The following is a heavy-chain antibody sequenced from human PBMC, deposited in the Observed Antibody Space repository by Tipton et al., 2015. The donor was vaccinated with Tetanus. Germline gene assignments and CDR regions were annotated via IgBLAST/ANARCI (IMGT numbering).Heavy chain of an antibody. Sequence: TLSLTCNVSGGSLSSRYWSWIRQTAGKRLEWIGRIYISGSTDYNPSLKTRVSMSVGTSKNQFSLKLSSVTAADTAVYYCARGGGTVGSIPLYSWLDPWGQGTLVTVSS. CDR2: IYISGST. D-gene: IGHD1-26*01. J-gene: IGHJ5*02. CDR3: ARGGGTVGSIPLYSWLDP. V-gene: IGHV4-4*07. CDR1: GGSLSSRY.